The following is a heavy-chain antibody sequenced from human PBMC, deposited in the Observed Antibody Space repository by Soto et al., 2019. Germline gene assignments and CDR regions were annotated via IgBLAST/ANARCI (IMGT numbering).Heavy chain of an antibody. Sequence: VQLVESGGGVVQPGRSLRLSCAASGFTFSSYAMSWVRQAPGKGLEWVSAISGSGGSTYYADSVKGRFTISRDNSKNTLYLQMNSLRAEDTAVYYCAKVSIAARRSGYFDYWGQGTLVTVSS. D-gene: IGHD6-6*01. J-gene: IGHJ4*02. CDR2: ISGSGGST. CDR1: GFTFSSYA. CDR3: AKVSIAARRSGYFDY. V-gene: IGHV3-23*04.